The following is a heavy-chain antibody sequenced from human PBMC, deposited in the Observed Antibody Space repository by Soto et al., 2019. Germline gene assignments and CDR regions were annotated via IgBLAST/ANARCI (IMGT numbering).Heavy chain of an antibody. V-gene: IGHV1-24*01. Sequence: QVQLVQSGAEVKKPGASVKVSCKVSGYTLNEVAMHWVRQAPGKGLEWLGGFDPDEAETIYAQHFQGRVTMTEDTSTDTVYMELSSLSSEATALYFCTTYHGGYISDHWGQGTLVTVSS. CDR1: GYTLNEVA. J-gene: IGHJ5*02. CDR3: TTYHGGYISDH. CDR2: FDPDEAET. D-gene: IGHD4-17*01.